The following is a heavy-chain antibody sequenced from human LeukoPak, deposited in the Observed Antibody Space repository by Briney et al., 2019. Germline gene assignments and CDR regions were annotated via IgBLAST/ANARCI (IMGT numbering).Heavy chain of an antibody. V-gene: IGHV3-23*01. CDR3: ARGKDNSGTWDYFDY. Sequence: GGSLRLSCAASGFTFNSYAMSWVRQAPGKGLEWVSTISGSGAKTYYADSVKGRFTISRDNSENTLYLQMNSLRADDTAVYHCARGKDNSGTWDYFDYWGQGTLVTVSS. CDR2: ISGSGAKT. J-gene: IGHJ4*02. CDR1: GFTFNSYA. D-gene: IGHD6-19*01.